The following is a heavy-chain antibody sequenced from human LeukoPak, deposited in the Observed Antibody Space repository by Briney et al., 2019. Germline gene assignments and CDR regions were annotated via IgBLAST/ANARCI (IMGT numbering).Heavy chain of an antibody. CDR3: TKAPLRSCTGAFCYPFDY. J-gene: IGHJ4*02. CDR2: TVGSGPDT. V-gene: IGHV3-23*01. Sequence: GGSLRLSCAASGVTFTNYAMSWVRQTPGKGLEWVSATVGSGPDTYHADSVKGRFTVSRDNSRNTLYLQMNSLRVEDTAVYYCTKAPLRSCTGAFCYPFDYWGQGTLVTVSS. D-gene: IGHD2-8*02. CDR1: GVTFTNYA.